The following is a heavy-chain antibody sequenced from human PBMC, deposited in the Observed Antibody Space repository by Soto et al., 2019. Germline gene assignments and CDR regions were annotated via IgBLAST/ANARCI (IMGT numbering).Heavy chain of an antibody. CDR3: AKGRGGSGSLTPRVDF. CDR1: GFTFNNYA. Sequence: EVQLLESGGGLVQPGGSLRLSCAASGFTFNNYAMSWVRQAPGKVLEWVSAISGGGDTTSYADSVKRRFTVSRDGAKNTLYLQMNSLRAEDTAVYYCAKGRGGSGSLTPRVDFWGQGTLVTVSS. D-gene: IGHD3-10*01. CDR2: ISGGGDTT. V-gene: IGHV3-23*01. J-gene: IGHJ4*02.